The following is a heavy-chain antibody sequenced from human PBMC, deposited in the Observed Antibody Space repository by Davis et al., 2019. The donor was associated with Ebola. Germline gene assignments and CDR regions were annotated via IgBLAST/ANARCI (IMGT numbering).Heavy chain of an antibody. CDR3: SKDGHDYSNDYYYYYGMDV. CDR2: ISGSGGST. J-gene: IGHJ6*02. Sequence: GGSLRLSCAASGFTFSSYAMSCVRQAPGKGLEWVSAISGSGGSTYYADSVKGRFTISRDNYKNTLYLQIDSLRADDTAVYYCSKDGHDYSNDYYYYYGMDVWGQGTTVTVSS. V-gene: IGHV3-23*01. D-gene: IGHD4-11*01. CDR1: GFTFSSYA.